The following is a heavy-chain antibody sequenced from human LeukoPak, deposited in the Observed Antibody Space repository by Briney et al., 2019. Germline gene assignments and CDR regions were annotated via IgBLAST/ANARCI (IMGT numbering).Heavy chain of an antibody. CDR1: GFTFSSYA. V-gene: IGHV3-64*01. J-gene: IGHJ4*02. D-gene: IGHD3-9*01. CDR3: ARGSPYYDILTGPSDY. CDR2: ISSNGGST. Sequence: PGGSLRLSCAASGFTFSSYAIHWVRQAPGKGLEYVSAISSNGGSTYYANSVKGRFTISRDNSKNTLYLQMGSLRAEDMAVYYCARGSPYYDILTGPSDYWGQGTLVTVSS.